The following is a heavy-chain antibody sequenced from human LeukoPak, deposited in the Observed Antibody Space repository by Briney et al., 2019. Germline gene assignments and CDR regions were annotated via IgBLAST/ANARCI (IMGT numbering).Heavy chain of an antibody. CDR2: IYYSGST. D-gene: IGHD1-26*01. CDR1: GGSISSGGYY. Sequence: SQTLSLTCTVSGGSISSGGYYWSWIRQHPGKGLEWIGYIYYSGSTSYNPSLKSRLTISIDTSKNQFSLKLSSVTAADTAVYYCARGQSSGSPYVDFDYWGQGTLVTVSS. CDR3: ARGQSSGSPYVDFDY. V-gene: IGHV4-31*03. J-gene: IGHJ4*02.